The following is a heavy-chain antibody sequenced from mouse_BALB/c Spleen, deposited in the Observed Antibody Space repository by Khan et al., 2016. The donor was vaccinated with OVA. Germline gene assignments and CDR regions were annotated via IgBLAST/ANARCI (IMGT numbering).Heavy chain of an antibody. CDR1: GFSLTDYA. CDR2: IWAGGSN. CDR3: AKDPPYYGLDY. J-gene: IGHJ4*01. V-gene: IGHV2-6-5*01. Sequence: QVQLKQSGHGLVAPSQSLSITCTVSGFSLTDYAVSWIRQPPGKGLEWLGVIWAGGSNYYNSVLKSRLSISKDNSRSQVFLKVSSLQTDDTAIYYCAKDPPYYGLDYWGQGTSVTVSS.